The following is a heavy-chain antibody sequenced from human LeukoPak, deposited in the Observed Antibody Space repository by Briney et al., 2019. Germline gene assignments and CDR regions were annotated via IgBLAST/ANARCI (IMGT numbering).Heavy chain of an antibody. J-gene: IGHJ4*02. CDR2: ISGSGGST. CDR1: GFTFSSYA. Sequence: GGSLRLSCAASGFTFSSYAMTWVRQAPGKRLEWVSAISGSGGSTYYADSVKGRFTISRDSAKNSLYLQMNSLRAEDTAVYYCARFRTWGDKAFDYWGQGTLVTVSS. V-gene: IGHV3-23*01. D-gene: IGHD2-21*02. CDR3: ARFRTWGDKAFDY.